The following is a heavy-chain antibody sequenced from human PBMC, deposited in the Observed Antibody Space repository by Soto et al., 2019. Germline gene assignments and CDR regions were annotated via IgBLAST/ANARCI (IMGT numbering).Heavy chain of an antibody. CDR3: ATGRDASKTGY. CDR2: IHFSGST. J-gene: IGHJ4*02. CDR1: GVSISSGTHN. Sequence: QVQLQESGPGLVEPSQTLSLTCTVSGVSISSGTHNWSWIRQYPGKGLEWIGFIHFSGSTSYNPSLESRVIMSVDMSRNQFSLRLTSATGADTAVYYCATGRDASKTGYWGPGTLVTVSS. V-gene: IGHV4-31*03. D-gene: IGHD1-1*01.